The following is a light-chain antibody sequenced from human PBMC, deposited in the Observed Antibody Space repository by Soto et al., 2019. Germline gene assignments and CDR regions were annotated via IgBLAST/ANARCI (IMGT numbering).Light chain of an antibody. J-gene: IGKJ2*01. Sequence: IQMTQSPSSLSASVGDSVTVTCRASQSINIYLNWYQQKPGKAPTLLIYGASSLQSGVPSRFPGGGSRKDFTLTSSSLQPEDCATNYCQQSYRIPYTVGQGTKLEIK. CDR2: GAS. CDR1: QSINIY. CDR3: QQSYRIPYT. V-gene: IGKV1-39*01.